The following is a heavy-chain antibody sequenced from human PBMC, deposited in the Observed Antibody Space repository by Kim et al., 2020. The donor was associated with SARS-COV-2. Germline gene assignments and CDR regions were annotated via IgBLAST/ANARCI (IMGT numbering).Heavy chain of an antibody. CDR2: IYHSGST. J-gene: IGHJ4*01. CDR3: ARAGAIWFGELLYSYYF. D-gene: IGHD3-10*01. V-gene: IGHV4-38-2*02. CDR1: GYSISSGYY. Sequence: SETLSLTCTVSGYSISSGYYWGWIRQPPGKGLEWIGSIYHSGSTYYNPSLKSRVTISVDTSKNQFSLKLSSVTAADTAVYYCARAGAIWFGELLYSYYF.